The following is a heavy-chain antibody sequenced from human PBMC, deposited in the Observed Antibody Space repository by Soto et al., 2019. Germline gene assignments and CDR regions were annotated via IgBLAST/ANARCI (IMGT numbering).Heavy chain of an antibody. D-gene: IGHD3-16*01. CDR3: VREGGAWGSRPIYYYYWGLEV. CDR2: INIGSGRT. V-gene: IGHV1-3*04. J-gene: IGHJ6*02. Sequence: ASVKVSCKTSGYDFSTYAMHWVRQAPGQRLEWMGWINIGSGRTEYSQNLQDRITITRDTSASTVYMDLSSLKSEDTSVYFCVREGGAWGSRPIYYYYWGLEVGGQGTRVTVS. CDR1: GYDFSTYA.